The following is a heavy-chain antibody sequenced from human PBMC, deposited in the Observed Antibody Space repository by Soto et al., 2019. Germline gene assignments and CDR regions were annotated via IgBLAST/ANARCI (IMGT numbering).Heavy chain of an antibody. CDR2: INPKTGVT. D-gene: IGHD4-17*01. Sequence: ASVKVSCKASGYTFSGQFIYWVRQAPGQGLEWMGWINPKTGVTKYAQKFQGRVTMTRATSINTAYMEMSRLRSDDTAVYYCARRYTVTTSGWLDPWG. CDR1: GYTFSGQF. CDR3: ARRYTVTTSGWLDP. J-gene: IGHJ5*02. V-gene: IGHV1-2*02.